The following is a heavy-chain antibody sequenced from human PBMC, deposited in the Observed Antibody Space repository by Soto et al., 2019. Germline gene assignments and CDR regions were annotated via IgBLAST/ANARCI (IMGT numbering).Heavy chain of an antibody. D-gene: IGHD5-12*01. CDR2: IYYSGST. CDR1: GDSISSGGYY. Sequence: KPSETLSLTCTVSGDSISSGGYYWSWIRQHPGKGLEWIGYIYYSGSTDYNPSLKGRITISLDTSKNQFSLKLSSVTAADTAVYYCARAGGDVDSYLSGFNYWGQGALVTVSS. V-gene: IGHV4-31*03. J-gene: IGHJ4*02. CDR3: ARAGGDVDSYLSGFNY.